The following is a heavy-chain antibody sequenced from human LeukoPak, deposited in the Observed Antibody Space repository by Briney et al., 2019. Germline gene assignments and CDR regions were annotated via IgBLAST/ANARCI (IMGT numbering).Heavy chain of an antibody. Sequence: GGSLRFSCAASGFTFSSYNMSWVRQAPGKGLEWVSSIISSSSYIYYADSVKGRFTISRDNAKNSLYLQMNSLRAEDTAVYYCARAWGTGFDNWFDPWGQGALVTVSS. J-gene: IGHJ5*02. D-gene: IGHD1-1*01. V-gene: IGHV3-21*01. CDR1: GFTFSSYN. CDR2: IISSSSYI. CDR3: ARAWGTGFDNWFDP.